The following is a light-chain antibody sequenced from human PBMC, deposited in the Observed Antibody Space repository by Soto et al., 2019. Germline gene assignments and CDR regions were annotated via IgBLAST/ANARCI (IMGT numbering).Light chain of an antibody. CDR1: QSISSW. J-gene: IGKJ5*01. CDR3: QQRSNLPPT. Sequence: DIQMTQSPSTLSASVGDRVTITCRASQSISSWLAWYQQKPGKAPKLLIYDASNLESGVPSRFSGSGSGTEFTLTISSLEPEDFAVYYCQQRSNLPPTFGQGTRLEIK. V-gene: IGKV1-5*01. CDR2: DAS.